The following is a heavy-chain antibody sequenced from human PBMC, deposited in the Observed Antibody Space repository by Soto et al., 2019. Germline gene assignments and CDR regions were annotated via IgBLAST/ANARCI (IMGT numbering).Heavy chain of an antibody. CDR2: ISAYNGNT. J-gene: IGHJ4*02. Sequence: QVQLVQSGAEVRKPGASVKVSCKTSDYNFNSFGVSWVGQAPGQGLEWMGWISAYNGNTNYAQKFQGRVTMTTDTSTSTGYMDLRSLRSDDTAVYYCARASYYYGSGSYSEYWGQGTLVTVSS. CDR3: ARASYYYGSGSYSEY. CDR1: DYNFNSFG. D-gene: IGHD3-10*01. V-gene: IGHV1-18*01.